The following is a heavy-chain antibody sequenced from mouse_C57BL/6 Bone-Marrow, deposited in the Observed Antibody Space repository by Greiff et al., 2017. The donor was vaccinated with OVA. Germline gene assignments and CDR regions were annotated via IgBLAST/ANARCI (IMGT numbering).Heavy chain of an antibody. CDR3: IRRTLTGGWYFDV. Sequence: EVQVVESGTVLARPGASVKMSCKTSGYTFTSYWMHWVKQRPGQGLEWIGAIYPGNSDTSYNQKFKGKAKLTAVTSASTAYMELSSLTNEDSAVYYCIRRTLTGGWYFDVWGTGTTVTVSS. V-gene: IGHV1-5*01. J-gene: IGHJ1*03. D-gene: IGHD4-1*01. CDR1: GYTFTSYW. CDR2: IYPGNSDT.